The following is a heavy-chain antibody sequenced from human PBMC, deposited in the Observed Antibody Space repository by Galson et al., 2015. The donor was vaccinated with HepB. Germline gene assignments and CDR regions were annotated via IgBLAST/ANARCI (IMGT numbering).Heavy chain of an antibody. Sequence: SLRLSCAASGFTFSSYGMHWVRQAPGKGLEWVAVIWYDGSNKYYADSVKGRFTISRDNSKNTLYLQMNSLRAEDTAVYYCARDPYGGLPGYYYYYMDVWGKGTTVTVSS. CDR2: IWYDGSNK. J-gene: IGHJ6*03. CDR1: GFTFSSYG. CDR3: ARDPYGGLPGYYYYYMDV. V-gene: IGHV3-33*01. D-gene: IGHD4-23*01.